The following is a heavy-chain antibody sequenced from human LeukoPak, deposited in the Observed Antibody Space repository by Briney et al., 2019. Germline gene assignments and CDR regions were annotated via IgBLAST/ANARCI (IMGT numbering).Heavy chain of an antibody. Sequence: GGSLRLSCAASGLTFSSFGMSWVRQAPGKGLEWVSHISGSGTTTYYADSVKGRFTISRDNSKNTLYLQMNSLRAEDTAVYYCGKYTGRRAFDMWGQGTMVTVSS. V-gene: IGHV3-23*01. D-gene: IGHD7-27*01. J-gene: IGHJ3*02. CDR3: GKYTGRRAFDM. CDR2: ISGSGTTT. CDR1: GLTFSSFG.